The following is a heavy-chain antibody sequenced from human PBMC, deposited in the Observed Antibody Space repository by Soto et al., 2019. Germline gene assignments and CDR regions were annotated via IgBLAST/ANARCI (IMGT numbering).Heavy chain of an antibody. Sequence: GGSLGLSCAANGFAFSNYAMTWVRQAPGKGLECISAITDGGDSSIYAGSVRGRFTMSRDNSKNIVYLQMNSLRVGDSARYYCAKGSVQWGSPSGPCYPREPWGQGVPVTVSS. CDR1: GFAFSNYA. V-gene: IGHV3-23*01. CDR3: AKGSVQWGSPSGPCYPREP. J-gene: IGHJ5*02. D-gene: IGHD1-26*01. CDR2: ITDGGDSS.